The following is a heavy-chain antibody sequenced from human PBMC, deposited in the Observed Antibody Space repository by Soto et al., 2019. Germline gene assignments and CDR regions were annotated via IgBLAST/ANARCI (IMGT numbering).Heavy chain of an antibody. CDR3: ARDPIPGVPYYFDY. Sequence: QVQLVESGGGVVQPGRSLRLSCAASGFTFSSYAMHWVRQAPGKGLEWVAVISYDGSNKYYADSVKGRFTISRDNSKNTLYLQMNSLRAEDTAVYYCARDPIPGVPYYFDYWGQGTLVTVSS. D-gene: IGHD2-2*01. V-gene: IGHV3-30-3*01. J-gene: IGHJ4*02. CDR1: GFTFSSYA. CDR2: ISYDGSNK.